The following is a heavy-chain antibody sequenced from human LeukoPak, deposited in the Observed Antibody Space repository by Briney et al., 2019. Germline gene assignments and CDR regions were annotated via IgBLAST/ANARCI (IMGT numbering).Heavy chain of an antibody. Sequence: GGSLRLSCAASGFTFSNYWMHWVRQAPGKGLVWVSRVNNDGSSTVYADSVKGRFTISRDNAKNTLYLQMNSLRAEDTAVYYCARHPIFDYWGQGTLVTVSS. V-gene: IGHV3-74*03. J-gene: IGHJ4*02. CDR1: GFTFSNYW. CDR3: ARHPIFDY. CDR2: VNNDGSST.